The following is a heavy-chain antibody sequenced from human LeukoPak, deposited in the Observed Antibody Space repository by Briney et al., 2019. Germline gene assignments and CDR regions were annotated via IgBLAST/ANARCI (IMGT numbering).Heavy chain of an antibody. CDR1: GASISSYY. J-gene: IGHJ4*02. V-gene: IGHV4-59*08. D-gene: IGHD3-10*01. Sequence: SETLSLTCTVSGASISSYYWSWIRQPPGKGLECIGYISYSGSTNYNPSLKSRVTISADTSKIQVSLTLSSVTAADTAVYYCARHPELYFFDYWGQGTLVTVSS. CDR3: ARHPELYFFDY. CDR2: ISYSGST.